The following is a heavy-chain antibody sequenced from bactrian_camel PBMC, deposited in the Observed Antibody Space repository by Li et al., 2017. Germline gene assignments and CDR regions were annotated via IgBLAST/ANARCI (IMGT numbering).Heavy chain of an antibody. CDR2: VYTGGSSA. V-gene: IGHV3-2*01. CDR1: GFTFSTYY. D-gene: IGHD2*01. J-gene: IGHJ7*01. Sequence: VQLVESGGGLVQPGGSLMLSCDASGFTFSTYYMSWVRQAPGKGLEWVSSVYTGGSSAFYSDSVKGRFASSKDNAKNALYLQLNSLKTEDTAMYYCTSGGSYSWGMDYWGKGTQVTVS.